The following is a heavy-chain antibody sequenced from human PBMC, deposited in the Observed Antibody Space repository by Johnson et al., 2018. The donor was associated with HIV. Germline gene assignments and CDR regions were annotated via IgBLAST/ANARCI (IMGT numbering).Heavy chain of an antibody. V-gene: IGHV3-7*01. CDR1: GFSFSGYW. Sequence: ELLVESGGGLVKPGGSLRLSCAASGFSFSGYWMSWVRQAPGKGLEWVASIYQERSEKYYDKSVKGRFTISRDNGKNSLYLQMNGLRVEDTAVYYCARDLHAFDIWGQGTMVTVSS. J-gene: IGHJ3*02. CDR3: ARDLHAFDI. CDR2: IYQERSEK.